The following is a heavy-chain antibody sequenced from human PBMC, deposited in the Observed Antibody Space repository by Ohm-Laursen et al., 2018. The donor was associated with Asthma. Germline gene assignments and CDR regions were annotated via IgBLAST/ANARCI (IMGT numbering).Heavy chain of an antibody. J-gene: IGHJ4*02. D-gene: IGHD1-26*01. CDR1: GYTFSRYS. CDR3: VTDAWWSYVH. V-gene: IGHV3-21*01. CDR2: ISTASTFI. Sequence: SLRLSCTASGYTFSRYSIHWVRQVPGKGLEWVASISTASTFIYYADSVRGRFTTSRGNAKNSVYLGMNSLRVEDTAVYYCVTDAWWSYVHWGLGTLVTVSS.